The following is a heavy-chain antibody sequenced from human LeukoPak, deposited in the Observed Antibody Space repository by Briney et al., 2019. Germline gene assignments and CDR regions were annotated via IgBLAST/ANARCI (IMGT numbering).Heavy chain of an antibody. CDR3: ARGYCSSTSCYFKGWFDP. Sequence: ASVKVSCKASGYTFTSYAIIWVRQAPGQGLEWMGWISAYNGNTNYAQKLQGRVTMTTDTSTSTAYMELRSLRSDDTAVYYCARGYCSSTSCYFKGWFDPWGQGTLVTVSS. CDR2: ISAYNGNT. D-gene: IGHD2-2*01. V-gene: IGHV1-18*01. J-gene: IGHJ5*02. CDR1: GYTFTSYA.